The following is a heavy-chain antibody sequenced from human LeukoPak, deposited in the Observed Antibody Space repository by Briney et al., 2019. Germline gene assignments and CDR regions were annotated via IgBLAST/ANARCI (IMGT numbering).Heavy chain of an antibody. CDR1: GFTFSSYS. J-gene: IGHJ4*02. CDR2: ISGSSGYI. V-gene: IGHV3-21*01. Sequence: GGSLRHSCAASGFTFSSYSMNWVRQAPGKGLEWVSSISGSSGYIYYADSVKGRFTISRDNAKNSLYLQMNSLRAEDTAVYYCARRAGAYSHPYDYWGQGTLVTVSS. D-gene: IGHD4/OR15-4a*01. CDR3: ARRAGAYSHPYDY.